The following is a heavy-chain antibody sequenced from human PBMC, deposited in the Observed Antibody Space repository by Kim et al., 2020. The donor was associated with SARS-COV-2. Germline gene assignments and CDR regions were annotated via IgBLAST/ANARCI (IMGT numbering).Heavy chain of an antibody. CDR1: GFTVSSYS. V-gene: IGHV3-21*01. Sequence: GGSLRLSCEASGFTVSSYSMNWVRQAPGKVLEWVSSISSSSSYIYYADSVKGRFTISRDNAKNSLYLQMNSLRAEDTAVYYCARDRGSGSYPTYYFDYWGQGTLVTVSS. J-gene: IGHJ4*02. D-gene: IGHD1-26*01. CDR3: ARDRGSGSYPTYYFDY. CDR2: ISSSSSYI.